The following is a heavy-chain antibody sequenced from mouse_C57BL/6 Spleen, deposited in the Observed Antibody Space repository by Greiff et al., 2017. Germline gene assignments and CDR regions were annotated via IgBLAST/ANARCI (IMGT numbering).Heavy chain of an antibody. D-gene: IGHD1-1*01. CDR3: ARDGSSPWYFDV. CDR2: IYTGDGDT. V-gene: IGHV1-80*01. J-gene: IGHJ1*03. Sequence: QVQLQQSGAGLVKPGASVKISCKASGYAFSSYWMNWVKPRPGKGIEWNGQIYTGDGDTNYNGKFKGKATLTADKSSSTAYMQRSSLTSEDSAVYCCARDGSSPWYFDVWGTGTTVTVSS. CDR1: GYAFSSYW.